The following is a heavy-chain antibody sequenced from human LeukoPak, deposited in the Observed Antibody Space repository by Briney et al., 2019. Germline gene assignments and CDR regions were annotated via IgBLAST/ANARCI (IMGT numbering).Heavy chain of an antibody. CDR3: ARRLGYCSGGSCYGAFDY. Sequence: SETLSLTCTVSGGSINSSSYYWGWIRQPPGKGLEWIGSIYYSGSTYYNPSLKSRVTISVDTSKNQFSLKLSSVTAADTAVYYCARRLGYCSGGSCYGAFDYWGQGTLVTVSS. D-gene: IGHD2-15*01. J-gene: IGHJ4*02. V-gene: IGHV4-39*01. CDR1: GGSINSSSYY. CDR2: IYYSGST.